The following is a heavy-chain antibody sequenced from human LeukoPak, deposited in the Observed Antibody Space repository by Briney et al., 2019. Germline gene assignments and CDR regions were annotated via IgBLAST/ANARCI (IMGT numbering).Heavy chain of an antibody. V-gene: IGHV4-30-4*08. D-gene: IGHD3-22*01. CDR2: IYYSGST. J-gene: IGHJ4*02. CDR3: ARGDYDSSGYYLDY. CDR1: GGSISSSSYY. Sequence: SETLSLTCTVSGGSISSSSYYWGWIRQPPGKGLEWIGYIYYSGSTYYNPSLKSRVTISVDTSKNQFSLKLSSVTAADTAVYYCARGDYDSSGYYLDYWGQGTLVTVSS.